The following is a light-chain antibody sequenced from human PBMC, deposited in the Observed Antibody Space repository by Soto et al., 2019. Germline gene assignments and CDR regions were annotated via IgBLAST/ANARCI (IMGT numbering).Light chain of an antibody. Sequence: EIVMTQSPATLSVSPGEGATLSCRASQSVRSNLAWYQQKPGQAPRLLIYGTSTRATGIPGRFSGSGSGTEFTLTISSLQSEDFAVYYCLQYNNWPPRTFGQGTKVEIK. CDR1: QSVRSN. J-gene: IGKJ1*01. V-gene: IGKV3-15*01. CDR2: GTS. CDR3: LQYNNWPPRT.